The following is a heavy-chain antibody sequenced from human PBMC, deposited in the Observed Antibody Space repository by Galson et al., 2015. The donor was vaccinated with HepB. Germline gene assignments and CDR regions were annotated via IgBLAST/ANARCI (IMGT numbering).Heavy chain of an antibody. Sequence: SLRLSCAASGFTFSSYWMHWVRQAPGKGLVWVSRINPDGSSTIYADSVKGRFTISRDNAKNTLCVQMNSLRAEDTAVYYCSRATSGSFDYWGQRTLVTVPS. CDR1: GFTFSSYW. CDR3: SRATSGSFDY. CDR2: INPDGSST. D-gene: IGHD6-19*01. V-gene: IGHV3-74*01. J-gene: IGHJ4*02.